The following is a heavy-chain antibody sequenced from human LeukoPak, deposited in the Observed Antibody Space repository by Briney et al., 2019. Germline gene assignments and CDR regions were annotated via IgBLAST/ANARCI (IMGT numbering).Heavy chain of an antibody. V-gene: IGHV3-7*01. CDR3: ARGGYYYDSSGYYPKH. Sequence: GGSLRLSCAASGFTFSNYWMSWVRQAPGKGLEWVANIKQDGSEKYYVDSVKGRLTISRDNAKNSLYLQMNSLRAEDTAVYYCARGGYYYDSSGYYPKHWGQGTLVTVSS. D-gene: IGHD3-22*01. J-gene: IGHJ1*01. CDR2: IKQDGSEK. CDR1: GFTFSNYW.